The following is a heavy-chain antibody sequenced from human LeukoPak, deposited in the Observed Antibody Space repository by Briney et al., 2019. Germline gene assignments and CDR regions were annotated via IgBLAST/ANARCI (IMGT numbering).Heavy chain of an antibody. J-gene: IGHJ4*02. V-gene: IGHV3-74*01. CDR2: INSDGSTT. CDR3: ARDRWYAFDY. CDR1: GFTFSSYW. Sequence: GALRLSCAASGFTFSSYWMHWVRQAPGKGLVWVSRINSDGSTTTYADSVKGRFTISRDNAKNTLYLQMHSLRDDDTAVYYCARDRWYAFDYWGQGTLVTVSS. D-gene: IGHD6-13*01.